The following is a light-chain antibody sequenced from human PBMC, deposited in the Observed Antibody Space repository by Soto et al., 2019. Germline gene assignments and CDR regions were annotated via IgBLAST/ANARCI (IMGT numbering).Light chain of an antibody. J-gene: IGLJ3*02. V-gene: IGLV2-8*01. CDR2: EVR. CDR3: GSYGGSNNWV. Sequence: QSALTQPPSASGSPGQSVTISCTGTTSDIGRYNYVSWYQHHPGTAPKLIIYEVRKRPSGVPDRFSASKSANSASLTVYGLQPEDEADYYCGSYGGSNNWVFGGGTKLPVL. CDR1: TSDIGRYNY.